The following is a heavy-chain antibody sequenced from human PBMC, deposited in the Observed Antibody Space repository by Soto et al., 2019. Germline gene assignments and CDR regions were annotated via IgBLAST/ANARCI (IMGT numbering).Heavy chain of an antibody. CDR2: ISGSGGST. J-gene: IGHJ6*02. Sequence: SLRLSCAASGLTFSSYAMSWVRQAPGKGLEWVSAISGSGGSTYYADSVKGRFTISRDNSKNTLYLQMNSLRAEDTAVYYCANDYDILTGADYYYYGMDVWGQGTTVTVSS. CDR3: ANDYDILTGADYYYYGMDV. V-gene: IGHV3-23*01. D-gene: IGHD3-9*01. CDR1: GLTFSSYA.